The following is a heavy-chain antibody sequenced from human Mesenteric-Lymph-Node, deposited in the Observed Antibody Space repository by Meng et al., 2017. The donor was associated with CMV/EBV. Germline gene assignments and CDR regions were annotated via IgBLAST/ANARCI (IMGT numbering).Heavy chain of an antibody. CDR2: INEDGGAT. Sequence: GESLKISCAASGFTFSKFWMHWVRQTPGKGLVWVSHINEDGGATNYADSVRGRFTISRDNAKNKLYLQMDSLRAEDTAVYYCARAGPYSSSRHWDYWGQGTLVTVSS. CDR3: ARAGPYSSSRHWDY. D-gene: IGHD6-13*01. V-gene: IGHV3-74*01. CDR1: GFTFSKFW. J-gene: IGHJ4*02.